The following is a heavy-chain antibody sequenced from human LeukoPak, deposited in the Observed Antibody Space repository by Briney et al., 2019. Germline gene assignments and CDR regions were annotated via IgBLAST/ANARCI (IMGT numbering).Heavy chain of an antibody. CDR3: TIAVVGVTVWFDP. V-gene: IGHV3-53*01. Sequence: GGSLRLSCAASGFTVSSNYMSWVRQAPGKGLEWVSVIYSGGSTYYADSVKGRFTISRDNSKNTLYLQMNSLRAEDTAVYYCTIAVVGVTVWFDPWGQGTLVTVSS. CDR1: GFTVSSNY. D-gene: IGHD3-16*01. CDR2: IYSGGST. J-gene: IGHJ5*02.